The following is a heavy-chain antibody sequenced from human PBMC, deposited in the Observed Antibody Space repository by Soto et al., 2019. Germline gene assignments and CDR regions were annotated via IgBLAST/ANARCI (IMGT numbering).Heavy chain of an antibody. CDR1: GGTFSSYA. Sequence: SVKVSCKASGGTFSSYAISWVRQAPGQGLEWMGGIIPIFGTANYAQKFQGRVTITADESTSTAYMELSSLRSEDTAVYYCARGRYCSSTSCYDSYGMDVWGQGTTVTVSS. D-gene: IGHD2-2*01. J-gene: IGHJ6*02. CDR3: ARGRYCSSTSCYDSYGMDV. V-gene: IGHV1-69*13. CDR2: IIPIFGTA.